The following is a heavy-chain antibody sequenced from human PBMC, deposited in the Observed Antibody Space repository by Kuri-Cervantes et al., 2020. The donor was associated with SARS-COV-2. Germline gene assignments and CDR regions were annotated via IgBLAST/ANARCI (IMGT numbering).Heavy chain of an antibody. CDR3: ASDGVSGSLSLDF. D-gene: IGHD6-19*01. Sequence: SVKVSCKASGGTFSSYAISWVRQAPGQGLEWMGGIMPALGMPNYAQKFRDRVTITADTSTATAFLELSGLKSEDTALYYRASDGVSGSLSLDFWGQGTLVTVSS. J-gene: IGHJ4*02. CDR2: IMPALGMP. CDR1: GGTFSSYA. V-gene: IGHV1-69*10.